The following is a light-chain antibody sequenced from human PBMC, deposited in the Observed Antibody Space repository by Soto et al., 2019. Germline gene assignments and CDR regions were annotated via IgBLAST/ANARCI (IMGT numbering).Light chain of an antibody. CDR1: QTISTS. CDR2: KAS. V-gene: IGKV1-5*03. Sequence: DIQMTQYPSMLSASVGDRVTITCRASQTISTSLAWYQQKPGKAPKVLIYKASSLERGVPSRFRGSGSGTEFTLTISGLQPDDFATYYCQQYNSYWTFGQGTKVDI. CDR3: QQYNSYWT. J-gene: IGKJ1*01.